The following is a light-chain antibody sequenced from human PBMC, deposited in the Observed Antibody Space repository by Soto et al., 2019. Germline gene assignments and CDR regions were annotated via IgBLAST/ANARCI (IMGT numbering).Light chain of an antibody. J-gene: IGLJ2*01. V-gene: IGLV1-47*01. CDR2: RNN. Sequence: QPVLTQPPSASGAPGQRVTISCSGSSSNIGSNYVYWYQQLPGTAPKLLIYRNNQRRSGVPDRFSGSKSGTSVSLAISGLRSEDEADYYCEGWDDSLSGVLFGGGTKLAVL. CDR1: SSNIGSNY. CDR3: EGWDDSLSGVL.